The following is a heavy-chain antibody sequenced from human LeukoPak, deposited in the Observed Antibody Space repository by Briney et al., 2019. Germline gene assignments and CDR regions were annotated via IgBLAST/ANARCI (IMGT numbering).Heavy chain of an antibody. CDR2: IYYSGST. V-gene: IGHV4-61*01. Sequence: SETLSLTCAVSGYSISSGYYWGWIRQPPGKGLEWIGYIYYSGSTNYNPSLKSRVTISVDTSKNQFSLKLSSVTAADTAVYYCARDKGTVMDVWGKGTTVTVSS. J-gene: IGHJ6*03. CDR1: GYSISSGYY. CDR3: ARDKGTVMDV. D-gene: IGHD1-1*01.